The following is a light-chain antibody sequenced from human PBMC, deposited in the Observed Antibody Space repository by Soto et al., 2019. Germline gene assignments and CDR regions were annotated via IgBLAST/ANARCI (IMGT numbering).Light chain of an antibody. CDR1: QTISIF. J-gene: IGKJ4*01. V-gene: IGKV1-39*01. CDR3: QQSYKTPLT. Sequence: DIQMTQSPSSLSASVGDRVTITCRASQTISIFLNWYQHKPGKPPTLLIYTASSLQSGVPSRFSGSGSGTDFILTISSLQPEDFATYYCQQSYKTPLTFGGGTKVEI. CDR2: TAS.